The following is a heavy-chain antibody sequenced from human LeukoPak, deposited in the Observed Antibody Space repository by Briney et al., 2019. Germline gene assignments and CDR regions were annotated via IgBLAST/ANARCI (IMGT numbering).Heavy chain of an antibody. V-gene: IGHV3-7*01. CDR1: GFSLSAYW. D-gene: IGHD2-15*01. CDR2: INRDGSQK. Sequence: PGGSLRLSCAASGFSLSAYWMTWVRQAPGKGLEWVANINRDGSQKNHVDSVKGRFTISRDNAENSLFLQMNSLTAEDTTVYYCARVNAYWSGSRCYERVVYWGQGTLGTVSS. J-gene: IGHJ4*02. CDR3: ARVNAYWSGSRCYERVVY.